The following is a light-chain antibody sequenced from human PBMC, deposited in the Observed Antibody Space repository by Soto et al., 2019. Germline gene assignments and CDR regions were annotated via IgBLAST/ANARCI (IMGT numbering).Light chain of an antibody. Sequence: DIQMTQSPSSLSASVGDRVTITCRASQSISSYLNWYQQKPGKAPKFLIYAASSLQSGVPSRFSGSGSGTDFTITISSLQPEDFATYYCQQSYNTPLTFGPGTKVDIK. V-gene: IGKV1-39*01. J-gene: IGKJ3*01. CDR3: QQSYNTPLT. CDR1: QSISSY. CDR2: AAS.